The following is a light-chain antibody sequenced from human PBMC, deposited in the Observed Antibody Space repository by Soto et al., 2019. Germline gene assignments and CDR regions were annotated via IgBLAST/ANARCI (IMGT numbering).Light chain of an antibody. Sequence: EIVLTQSPGTLSLSPGERATLSCRASQGVGRFLAWYQQKPGQAPRLLIYGASGRATGTPDRFSGSGSGTDFTLTISRLEPEDFATYYCQQYYSFPPSFGQGTKVEIK. CDR1: QGVGRF. J-gene: IGKJ1*01. CDR2: GAS. V-gene: IGKV3-20*01. CDR3: QQYYSFPPS.